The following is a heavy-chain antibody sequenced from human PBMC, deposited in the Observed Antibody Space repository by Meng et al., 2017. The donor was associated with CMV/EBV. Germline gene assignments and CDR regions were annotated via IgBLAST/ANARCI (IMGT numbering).Heavy chain of an antibody. Sequence: GESLKISCAASGFTVSSNYMSWVRQAPGKGLEWVSVIYSGGSTYYADSVKGRFTISRDNSKNTLYLQMNSLRAEDTAVYYCAKDKEGGPAAHYWGGFDYWGQGTLVTVSS. V-gene: IGHV3-53*05. CDR2: IYSGGST. J-gene: IGHJ4*02. D-gene: IGHD2-2*01. CDR1: GFTVSSNY. CDR3: AKDKEGGPAAHYWGGFDY.